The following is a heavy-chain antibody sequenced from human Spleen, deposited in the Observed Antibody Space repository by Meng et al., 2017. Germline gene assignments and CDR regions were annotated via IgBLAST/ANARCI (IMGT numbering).Heavy chain of an antibody. V-gene: IGHV5-51*01. CDR1: GYSFTSYW. CDR3: ARLSRGAGNSACDY. D-gene: IGHD4-23*01. CDR2: IYPGDSDT. Sequence: KVSCKGSGYSFTSYWICWVRQMPGKGLEWMGIIYPGDSDTRYSPSFQGQVTISADKSISTAYLKWSSLKASDTAMYYCARLSRGAGNSACDYWGQGTLVTVSS. J-gene: IGHJ4*02.